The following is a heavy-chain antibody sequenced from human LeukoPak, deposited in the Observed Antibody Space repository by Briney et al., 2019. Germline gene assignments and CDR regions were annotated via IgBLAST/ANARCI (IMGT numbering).Heavy chain of an antibody. CDR3: AKYCSGGSCSRVHDAFDI. V-gene: IGHV4-4*02. D-gene: IGHD2-15*01. J-gene: IGHJ3*02. CDR2: IYHSGST. CDR1: GGSISSSNW. Sequence: SETLSLTCAVSGGSISSSNWWSWVRQPPGKGLEWIGEIYHSGSTNYNPSLKSRVTISVDKSKNQFSLKLSSVTAADTAVYYCAKYCSGGSCSRVHDAFDIWGQGTMVTVSS.